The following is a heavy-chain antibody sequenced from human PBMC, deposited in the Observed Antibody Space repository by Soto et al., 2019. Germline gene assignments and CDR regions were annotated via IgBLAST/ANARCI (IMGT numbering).Heavy chain of an antibody. CDR1: GGSISSGGYY. CDR2: IYYSGST. V-gene: IGHV4-31*03. J-gene: IGHJ4*02. Sequence: SETLSLTCTVSGGSISSGGYYWSWIRQHPGKGLEWIGYIYYSGSTYYNPSPKSRVTISVDTSKNQFSLKLSSVTAADTALYYCARDSHGDSIDYWGQGTLVTVSS. D-gene: IGHD4-17*01. CDR3: ARDSHGDSIDY.